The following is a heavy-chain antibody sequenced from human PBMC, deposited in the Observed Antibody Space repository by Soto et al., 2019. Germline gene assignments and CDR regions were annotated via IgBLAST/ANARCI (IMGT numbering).Heavy chain of an antibody. CDR3: ATEDYYDTSGYSGNDAFDI. D-gene: IGHD3-22*01. Sequence: AVKVSCKASGYTFTSYGISSVRQAPGRGXEWMGWISAYNGNTNYAQKLQGRVTMTTDTSTSTAYMELRSLRSDDTAVYYCATEDYYDTSGYSGNDAFDIWGQGTMVTV. V-gene: IGHV1-18*01. J-gene: IGHJ3*02. CDR1: GYTFTSYG. CDR2: ISAYNGNT.